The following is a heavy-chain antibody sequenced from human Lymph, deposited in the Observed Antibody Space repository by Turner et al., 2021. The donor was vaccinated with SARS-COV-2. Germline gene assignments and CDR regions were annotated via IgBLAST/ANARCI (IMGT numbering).Heavy chain of an antibody. Sequence: QVQLQDSGPGLLKPSETLSLTCTVSGCPTRSYYWSWIRQPPGKGLEWMGYIYFSGSTNYNPSLKSRVTISVDTSKNQFTLKLSSVTAADTAVYYCARDHVSSGGSLSGDAFDIWGQGTMVTVSS. CDR2: IYFSGST. CDR1: GCPTRSYY. J-gene: IGHJ3*02. CDR3: ARDHVSSGGSLSGDAFDI. V-gene: IGHV4-59*12. D-gene: IGHD1-26*01.